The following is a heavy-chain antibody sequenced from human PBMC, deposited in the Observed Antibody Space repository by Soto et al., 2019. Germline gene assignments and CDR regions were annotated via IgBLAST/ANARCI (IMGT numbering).Heavy chain of an antibody. CDR1: GGTFSSYA. Sequence: QVQLVQSGAEVKKPGSSVKVSCKASGGTFSSYAISWVRQAPGQGLEWMGGIIPIFGTANYAQKFQGRVTITADESTSTAYLELSSLRSEDTAVYYCARGPQLVLSEPYYFDYWGQGTLVTVSS. D-gene: IGHD6-6*01. V-gene: IGHV1-69*01. CDR2: IIPIFGTA. J-gene: IGHJ4*02. CDR3: ARGPQLVLSEPYYFDY.